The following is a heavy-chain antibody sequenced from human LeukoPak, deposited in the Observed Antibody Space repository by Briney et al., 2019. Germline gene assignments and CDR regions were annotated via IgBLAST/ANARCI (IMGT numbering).Heavy chain of an antibody. D-gene: IGHD2-21*01. CDR3: AKDPSRGTAGPISRRGY. J-gene: IGHJ4*02. CDR1: GFTFSSYA. Sequence: PGGSLRLSCAASGFTFSSYAMSWVRQAPGKGLEWVSAISGSGGSTYYADSVKGRFTISGDNSKNTLYLQMDSLRAEDTAVYYCAKDPSRGTAGPISRRGYWGQGTLVTVSS. V-gene: IGHV3-23*01. CDR2: ISGSGGST.